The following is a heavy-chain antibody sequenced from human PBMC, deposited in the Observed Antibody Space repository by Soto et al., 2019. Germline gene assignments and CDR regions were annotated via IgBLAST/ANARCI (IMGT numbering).Heavy chain of an antibody. CDR1: GFTFSDYA. J-gene: IGHJ3*01. D-gene: IGHD3-3*01. CDR2: IGGAGSNI. V-gene: IGHV3-23*01. CDR3: AKDFVSLKGEHAPFAL. Sequence: WGSLRLSCAASGFTFSDYAMTWVRQTPGKGLEWVSVIGGAGSNIYYADSVEGRFTVSRDDSKNTLYLRMDSLRVEDTAVYYWAKDFVSLKGEHAPFALWGQGTMVPVSS.